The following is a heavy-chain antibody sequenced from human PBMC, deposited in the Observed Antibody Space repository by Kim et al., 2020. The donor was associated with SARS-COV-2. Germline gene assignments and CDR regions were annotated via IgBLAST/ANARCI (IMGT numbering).Heavy chain of an antibody. CDR2: IWYDGSNK. CDR3: ARDARFGDFLFPAV. CDR1: GFTFSSYG. V-gene: IGHV3-33*01. Sequence: GGSLRLSCAASGFTFSSYGMHWVRQAPGKGLEWVAVIWYDGSNKYYADSVKGRFTISRDNSKNTLYLQMNSLRAEDTAVYYCARDARFGDFLFPAVWGQGTMVTVSS. J-gene: IGHJ3*01. D-gene: IGHD4-17*01.